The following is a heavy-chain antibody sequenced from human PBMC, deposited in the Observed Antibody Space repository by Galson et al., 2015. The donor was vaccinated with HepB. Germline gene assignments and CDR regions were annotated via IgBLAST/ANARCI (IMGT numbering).Heavy chain of an antibody. CDR3: TRRLSGSPNWFDP. CDR2: IYYSGST. Sequence: ETLSLTCTVSGGSISSYYWSWIRQPPGKGLEWIGYIYYSGSTNYNPSLKSRVTISVDTSKNQFSLKLSSVTAADTAVYYCTRRLSGSPNWFDPWGQGTLVTVSS. D-gene: IGHD1-26*01. J-gene: IGHJ5*02. V-gene: IGHV4-59*08. CDR1: GGSISSYY.